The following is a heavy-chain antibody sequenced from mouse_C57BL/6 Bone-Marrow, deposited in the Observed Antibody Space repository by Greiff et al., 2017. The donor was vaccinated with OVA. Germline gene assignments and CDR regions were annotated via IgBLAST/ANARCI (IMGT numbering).Heavy chain of an antibody. J-gene: IGHJ1*03. V-gene: IGHV1-50*01. Sequence: QVQLQQPGAELVKPGASVKLSCKASGYTFTSYWMQWVKQRPGQGLEWIGEIDPSDSYTNYNQKFKGKATLTVDTSSSTAYMQLSSLTSEDSAVYYCYYVWYFYVWGTGTTVTVSS. CDR1: GYTFTSYW. CDR2: IDPSDSYT. D-gene: IGHD1-1*01. CDR3: YYVWYFYV.